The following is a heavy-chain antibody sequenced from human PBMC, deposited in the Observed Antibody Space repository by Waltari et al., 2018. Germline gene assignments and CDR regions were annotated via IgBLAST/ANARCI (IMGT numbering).Heavy chain of an antibody. CDR1: GFTFSTYS. V-gene: IGHV3-21*01. CDR3: ARGGVTTRGYDS. J-gene: IGHJ4*02. D-gene: IGHD3-22*01. CDR2: ISPSGAHI. Sequence: EVHLVESGGGLVKPGGSLRLSCAASGFTFSTYSMTGVRPAPGKGLGWVSSISPSGAHIYYAESVKGRFTISRDNARDSLYLEMNSLRPDDTAVYYCARGGVTTRGYDSWGQGTVVAVSS.